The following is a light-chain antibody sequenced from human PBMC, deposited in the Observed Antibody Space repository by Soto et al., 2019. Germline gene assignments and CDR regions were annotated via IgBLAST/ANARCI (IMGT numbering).Light chain of an antibody. J-gene: IGKJ1*01. CDR1: QSGAIS. V-gene: IGKV3-15*01. Sequence: EIVLTQSPATLSVSPGERVTLSCRSSQSGAISLAWYQQKPGQAPRLLIYGASTRATDMPGTFSGRGSGTEFTLTISSLRPEDFGVYYCQQYRSWPRTFGQGTKVEIK. CDR2: GAS. CDR3: QQYRSWPRT.